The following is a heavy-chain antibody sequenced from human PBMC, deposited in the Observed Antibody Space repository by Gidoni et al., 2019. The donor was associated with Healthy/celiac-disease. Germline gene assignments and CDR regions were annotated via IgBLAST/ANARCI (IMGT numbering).Heavy chain of an antibody. CDR3: ARHPYDLASFDY. D-gene: IGHD3-3*01. V-gene: IGHV4-39*01. J-gene: IGHJ4*02. Sequence: QLQLQESGPGLVKPSETLSLTCPVSGGSISSSSYYWGWIRQPPGKGLEWIGSIYYSGSTYYNPSLKSRVTISVDTSKNQFSLKLSSVTAADTAVYYCARHPYDLASFDYWGQGTLVTVSS. CDR2: IYYSGST. CDR1: GGSISSSSYY.